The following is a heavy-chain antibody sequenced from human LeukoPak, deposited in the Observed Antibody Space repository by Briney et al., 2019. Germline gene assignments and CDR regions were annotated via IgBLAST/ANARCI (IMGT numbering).Heavy chain of an antibody. V-gene: IGHV3-7*05. CDR1: EFTFNTYW. CDR3: ATTDDDGYFDH. D-gene: IGHD1-1*01. Sequence: LPGGSLRLSCAASEFTFNTYWMSWVRQAPGKALEWVAIINQGGNEKHYVDSVKGRFTIARDNLKSFLYLQMNSLTTEDTAVYYCATTDDDGYFDHWGHGTLVSVSS. CDR2: INQGGNEK. J-gene: IGHJ4*01.